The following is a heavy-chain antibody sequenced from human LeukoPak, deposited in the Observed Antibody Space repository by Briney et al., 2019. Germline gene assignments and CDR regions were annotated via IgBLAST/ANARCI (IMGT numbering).Heavy chain of an antibody. CDR2: ISSSSSTI. CDR3: ARDIPRRAAGHDY. D-gene: IGHD6-13*01. J-gene: IGHJ4*02. V-gene: IGHV3-48*04. CDR1: GFTFSSYS. Sequence: GGSLRLSCAASGFTFSSYSMNWVRQAPGKGLEWVSYISSSSSTIYYADSVKGRFTISRDNAKNSLYLQMNSLRAEDTAVYYCARDIPRRAAGHDYWGQGTLVTVSS.